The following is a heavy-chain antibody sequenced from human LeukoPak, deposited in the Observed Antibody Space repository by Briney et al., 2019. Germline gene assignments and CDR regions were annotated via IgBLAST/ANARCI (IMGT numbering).Heavy chain of an antibody. CDR1: GYTFTGYY. CDR3: ARASWNSPVDY. D-gene: IGHD1-7*01. J-gene: IGHJ4*02. CDR2: INPNSGGT. V-gene: IGHV1-2*06. Sequence: VKVSCKASGYTFTGYYMHWVRQAPGQGLEWMGRINPNSGGTNYAQKVQGRGTITRDTSISTAYMELSRLRSDDTAVYYRARASWNSPVDYWGQGTLVTVSS.